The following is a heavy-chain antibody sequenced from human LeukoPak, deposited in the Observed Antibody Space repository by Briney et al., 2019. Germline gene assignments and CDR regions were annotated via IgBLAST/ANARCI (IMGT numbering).Heavy chain of an antibody. CDR3: ARGGYVVVTAIPSDAFDI. D-gene: IGHD2-21*02. CDR2: ISSSGSTI. V-gene: IGHV3-11*01. Sequence: GGTLRLSCAASGFTFSDYYMSWIRQAPGKGLEWVSYISSSGSTIYYADSVKGRFTISRDNAKNSLYLQMNSLRAEDTAVYYCARGGYVVVTAIPSDAFDIWGQGTMVTVSS. CDR1: GFTFSDYY. J-gene: IGHJ3*02.